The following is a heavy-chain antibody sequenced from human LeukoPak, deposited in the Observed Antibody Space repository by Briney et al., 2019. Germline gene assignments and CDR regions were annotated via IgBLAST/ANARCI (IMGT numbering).Heavy chain of an antibody. Sequence: ASVKVSCKASGYTFTSYGISWVRQAPGQGLEWMGWMDPNSGNTGYAQKFQGRVTMTRNTSISTAYMELSSLRSEDTAVYYCARGRSRYHISNWFDPWGQGTLVTVSS. CDR3: ARGRSRYHISNWFDP. CDR2: MDPNSGNT. J-gene: IGHJ5*02. D-gene: IGHD2-15*01. V-gene: IGHV1-8*02. CDR1: GYTFTSYG.